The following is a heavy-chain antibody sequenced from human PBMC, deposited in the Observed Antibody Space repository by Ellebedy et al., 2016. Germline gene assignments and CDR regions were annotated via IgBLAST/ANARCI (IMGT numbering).Heavy chain of an antibody. CDR1: GFTFRSYS. J-gene: IGHJ3*02. CDR3: ARASGSGRYAFDI. Sequence: GESLKISCAASGFTFRSYSFNWVRQAPGKGLEWVSYISSSGSAIFYADSVTGRFNMSRDSAKNSLYLQMSSLRAEDTAVYYCARASGSGRYAFDIWGQGTMVTVSS. CDR2: ISSSGSAI. V-gene: IGHV3-48*04. D-gene: IGHD3-10*01.